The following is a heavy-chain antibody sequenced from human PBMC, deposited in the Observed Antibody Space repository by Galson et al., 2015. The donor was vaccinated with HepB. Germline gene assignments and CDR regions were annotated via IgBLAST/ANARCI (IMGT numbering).Heavy chain of an antibody. CDR3: AGDYYDSSGYYPRPHAFDI. J-gene: IGHJ3*02. V-gene: IGHV1-46*04. Sequence: SVKVSCKASGYTFTSYYMHWVRQAPGQGLEWMGIINPSGGSTSYAQKLQGRVTMTRDTSTSTVYMELSSLRSGDTAVYYCAGDYYDSSGYYPRPHAFDIWGQGTMVTVSS. D-gene: IGHD3-22*01. CDR1: GYTFTSYY. CDR2: INPSGGST.